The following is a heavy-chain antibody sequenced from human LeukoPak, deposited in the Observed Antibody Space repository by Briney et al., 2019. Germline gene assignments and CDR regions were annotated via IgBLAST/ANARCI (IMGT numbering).Heavy chain of an antibody. CDR3: ARRGQYTSSWYRYHYFDY. D-gene: IGHD6-13*01. CDR1: GYTFTTYW. Sequence: ESLKISCKGSGYTFTTYWIDWVRQMPGKGLEWMGSIYPGDSDTRYSPTFQGQVTMSVDKSIDTAYLQWSSLKASDTATYYCARRGQYTSSWYRYHYFDYWGQGALVTVSS. V-gene: IGHV5-51*01. J-gene: IGHJ4*02. CDR2: IYPGDSDT.